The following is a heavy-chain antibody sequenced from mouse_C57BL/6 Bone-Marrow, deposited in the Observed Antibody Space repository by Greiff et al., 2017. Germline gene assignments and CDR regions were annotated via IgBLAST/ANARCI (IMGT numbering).Heavy chain of an antibody. D-gene: IGHD1-1*01. CDR2: IDPSDSYT. V-gene: IGHV1-69*01. Sequence: QVQLQQPGAELVMPGASVKLSCKASGYTFTSYWMHWVKQRPGQGLEWIGEIDPSDSYTNYNQKFKGKSTLNVDKSSSTAYMQLSSLTSEDSAVYYCARWRDYYGSLWYFDVWGTGTTVTVSS. CDR1: GYTFTSYW. CDR3: ARWRDYYGSLWYFDV. J-gene: IGHJ1*03.